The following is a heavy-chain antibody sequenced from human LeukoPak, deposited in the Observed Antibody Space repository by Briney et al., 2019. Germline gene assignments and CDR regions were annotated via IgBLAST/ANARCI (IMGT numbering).Heavy chain of an antibody. CDR3: ARGMINTTFGGAYFDY. D-gene: IGHD3-16*01. V-gene: IGHV1-46*01. J-gene: IGHJ4*02. Sequence: ASVKVSCKASGYTFTSYYTHWVRQAPGQGLEWMGIINPSGGSTSYAQKFQGRVTMTRDTSTSTVYMELSSLRSEDTAVYYCARGMINTTFGGAYFDYWGQGTLVTVSS. CDR2: INPSGGST. CDR1: GYTFTSYY.